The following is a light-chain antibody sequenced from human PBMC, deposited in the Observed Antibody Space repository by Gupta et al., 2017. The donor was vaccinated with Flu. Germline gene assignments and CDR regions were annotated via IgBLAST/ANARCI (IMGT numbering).Light chain of an antibody. CDR3: AAWDDRLRGWV. V-gene: IGLV1-47*01. Sequence: QSVMTQPPSTSGTPGQRVITSCHGGISNIETYYVHWYQQFPGTAPKIVLYNTDQRSSGVPDRFSGSKSGSSASLAISGLQSEDEADYYCAAWDDRLRGWVFGGGTRLTVL. J-gene: IGLJ2*01. CDR2: NTD. CDR1: ISNIETYY.